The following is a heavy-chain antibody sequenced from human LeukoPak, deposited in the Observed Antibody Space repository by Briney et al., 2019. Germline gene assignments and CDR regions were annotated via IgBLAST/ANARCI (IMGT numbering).Heavy chain of an antibody. D-gene: IGHD4-11*01. CDR1: GYTFTSYG. CDR2: ISAYNGNT. V-gene: IGHV1-18*01. Sequence: ASVKVSCKASGYTFTSYGISWVRHAPGQGLEWRGWISAYNGNTNYAQKPQGRVTMTTDTSTSTAYMELRSLRFDDTAVYYCAREEGYSNALDYWGEGTLVTVSS. J-gene: IGHJ4*02. CDR3: AREEGYSNALDY.